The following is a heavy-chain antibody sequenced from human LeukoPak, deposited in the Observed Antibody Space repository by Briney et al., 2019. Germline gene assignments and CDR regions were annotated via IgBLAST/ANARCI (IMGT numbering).Heavy chain of an antibody. CDR2: ISYDGSNK. Sequence: GGSLRLSCAASGFTFSSYGMHWVCQAPGKGLEWVAVISYDGSNKYYADSVKGRFTISRDNSKNTLYLQMNSLRAEDTAVYYCAKCRFPGGSCTYYFDYWGQGTLVTVSS. D-gene: IGHD2-15*01. CDR3: AKCRFPGGSCTYYFDY. CDR1: GFTFSSYG. V-gene: IGHV3-30*18. J-gene: IGHJ4*02.